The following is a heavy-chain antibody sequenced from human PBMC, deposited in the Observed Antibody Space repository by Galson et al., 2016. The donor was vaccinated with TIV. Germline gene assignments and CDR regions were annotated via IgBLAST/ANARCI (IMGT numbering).Heavy chain of an antibody. J-gene: IGHJ6*02. CDR2: FSNSDYT. V-gene: IGHV3-66*01. D-gene: IGHD2-21*01. CDR3: ARERRHCGDNCYLSYYFGMDV. Sequence: SLRLSCAASGFTFSGYMMNWVRQAPGKGLEWVSIFSNSDYTNYADSVKGRFTISRDNSKNTVYLHMSRLRAEDKAVYYCARERRHCGDNCYLSYYFGMDVWGQGTTVTVSS. CDR1: GFTFSGYM.